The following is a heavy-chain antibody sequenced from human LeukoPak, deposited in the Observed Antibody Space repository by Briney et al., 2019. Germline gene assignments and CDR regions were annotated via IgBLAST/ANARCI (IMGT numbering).Heavy chain of an antibody. CDR1: GFTFSSYS. V-gene: IGHV3-21*01. D-gene: IGHD3-9*01. J-gene: IGHJ4*02. Sequence: GGSLRLSCAASGFTFSSYSMNWVRQAPGKGLEWVSSISSSSSYIYYADSVKGRFTISRDNVKNSLYLQMNSLRAEDTAVYYCARGADSGYSSDNWGQGTLVSVSS. CDR3: ARGADSGYSSDN. CDR2: ISSSSSYI.